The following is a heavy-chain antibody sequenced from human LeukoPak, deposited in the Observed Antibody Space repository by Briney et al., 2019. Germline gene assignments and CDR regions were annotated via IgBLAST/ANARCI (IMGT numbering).Heavy chain of an antibody. D-gene: IGHD5-18*01. CDR1: GGSISSGTYY. J-gene: IGHJ4*02. Sequence: SETLSPTCTVSGGSISSGTYYWGWIRQAPGKGLEWIGSIHYSGTTYYNPSLKSRVTISVDTSKNQFSLKVNSVTAADTAVYYCARHRYSYGSMNDYWGQGTLVTVSS. CDR3: ARHRYSYGSMNDY. CDR2: IHYSGTT. V-gene: IGHV4-39*01.